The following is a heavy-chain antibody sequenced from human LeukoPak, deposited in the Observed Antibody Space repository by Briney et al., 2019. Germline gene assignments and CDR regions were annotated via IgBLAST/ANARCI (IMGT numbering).Heavy chain of an antibody. Sequence: SETLSLTCTVSVGSMSSSSYYWGWIRQPPEKGLEWIGSIYYTGSTYYNPSLKSRVTISVDTSKNQFSLKLTSVTAADTAVYCCAPGSGSSAGFDFWGQGTLVTVSS. CDR3: APGSGSSAGFDF. CDR2: IYYTGST. D-gene: IGHD3-10*01. V-gene: IGHV4-39*01. CDR1: VGSMSSSSYY. J-gene: IGHJ4*02.